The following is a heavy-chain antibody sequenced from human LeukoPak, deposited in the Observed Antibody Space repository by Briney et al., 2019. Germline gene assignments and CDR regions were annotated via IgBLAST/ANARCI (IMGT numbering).Heavy chain of an antibody. V-gene: IGHV1-24*01. CDR1: GYTLTELS. J-gene: IGHJ4*02. CDR3: ATATFMVRGVKPLDY. CDR2: FDPEDGET. Sequence: ASVKVSCKVSGYTLTELSIHWVRQAPGKGLEWMGGFDPEDGETIYAQKFQGRVTMTEDTSTDTAYMELSSLRSEDTAVYYCATATFMVRGVKPLDYWGQGTLVTVSS. D-gene: IGHD3-10*01.